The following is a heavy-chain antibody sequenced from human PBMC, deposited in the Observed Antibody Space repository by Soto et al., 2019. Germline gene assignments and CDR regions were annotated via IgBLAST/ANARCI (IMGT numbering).Heavy chain of an antibody. V-gene: IGHV1-69*12. D-gene: IGHD3-22*01. CDR2: IIPIFGTA. Sequence: QVQLVQSGAEVKKPGSSVKVSCKASGGTFSSYAISWVRQAPGQGLEWMGGIIPIFGTANYAQKFQGRVTITADESTSKAYMELSSLRSEDTAVYYWARGSDYDSSGYYYSWFDPWGQGTLVTVSS. CDR3: ARGSDYDSSGYYYSWFDP. CDR1: GGTFSSYA. J-gene: IGHJ5*02.